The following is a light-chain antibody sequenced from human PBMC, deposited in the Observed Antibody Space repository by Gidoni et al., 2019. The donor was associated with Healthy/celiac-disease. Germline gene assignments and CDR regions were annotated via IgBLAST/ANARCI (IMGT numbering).Light chain of an antibody. Sequence: DIVMTQSPLYLPVTPGETASISCRSSQSLLHSNGYKYSDWYLQTPGQSQQLLIYLGSNRASGVPDRFSGSGSGTDFTLKISRVEAEDVGVYYCMQAIQTPLTFXGXTKVEIK. J-gene: IGKJ4*01. CDR2: LGS. V-gene: IGKV2-28*01. CDR1: QSLLHSNGYKY. CDR3: MQAIQTPLT.